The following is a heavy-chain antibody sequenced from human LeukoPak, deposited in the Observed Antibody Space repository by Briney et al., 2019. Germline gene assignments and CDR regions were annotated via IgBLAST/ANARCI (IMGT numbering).Heavy chain of an antibody. CDR3: AKGGKLGGNPTYNYYYYYMDV. CDR2: ISGSGGST. J-gene: IGHJ6*03. CDR1: GFTFSSYG. Sequence: GGSLRLSCAASGFTFSSYGMSWVRQAPGKGLEWVSAISGSGGSTYYADSVKGRFTISRDNSKNTLYLQMNSLRAEDTAVYYCAKGGKLGGNPTYNYYYYYMDVWGKGTTVTISS. D-gene: IGHD4-23*01. V-gene: IGHV3-23*01.